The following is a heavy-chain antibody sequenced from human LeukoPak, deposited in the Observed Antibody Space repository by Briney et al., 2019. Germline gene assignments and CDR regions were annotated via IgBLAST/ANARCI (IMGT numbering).Heavy chain of an antibody. D-gene: IGHD2-21*01. Sequence: SETLSLTCTVSGGSISTYYWSWIRQPAGKGLEWIGRIFTSGITHYNPSLKSRVTMSIDTSKNQFSLRPSSVTAADTAVYYCARVFDKDVWGKGTTVTVSS. CDR2: IFTSGIT. J-gene: IGHJ6*03. V-gene: IGHV4-4*07. CDR3: ARVFDKDV. CDR1: GGSISTYY.